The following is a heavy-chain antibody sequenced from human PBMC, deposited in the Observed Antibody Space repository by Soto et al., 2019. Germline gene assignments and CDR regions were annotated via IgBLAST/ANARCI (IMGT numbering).Heavy chain of an antibody. CDR3: ARRGGSEYSSGWYFTFDY. CDR1: GGSFSGYY. Sequence: SETLSLTCAVYGGSFSGYYWSWIRQPPGKGLEWIGEINHSGSTNYNPSLKSRVTISVDTSKNQFSLKLSSVTAADTAVYYCARRGGSEYSSGWYFTFDYWGQGTLVTVSS. V-gene: IGHV4-34*01. CDR2: INHSGST. J-gene: IGHJ4*02. D-gene: IGHD6-19*01.